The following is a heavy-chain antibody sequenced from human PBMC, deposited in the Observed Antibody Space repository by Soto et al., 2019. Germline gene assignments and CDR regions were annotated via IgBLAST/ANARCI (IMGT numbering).Heavy chain of an antibody. CDR1: GFTFSSYG. D-gene: IGHD3-10*01. Sequence: GGSLRLSCAASGFTFSSYGMHWVRQAPGKGLEWVAVIWYDGSNKYYADSVKGRFTISRDNSKNTLYLQMNSLRAEDTAVYYCAILWFGELFGYWGQGTLVTVSS. J-gene: IGHJ4*02. CDR3: AILWFGELFGY. V-gene: IGHV3-33*01. CDR2: IWYDGSNK.